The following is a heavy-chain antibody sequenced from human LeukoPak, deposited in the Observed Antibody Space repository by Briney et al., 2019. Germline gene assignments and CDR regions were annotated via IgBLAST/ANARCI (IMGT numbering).Heavy chain of an antibody. CDR2: IWFDGSNI. CDR1: GFNFSSYG. D-gene: IGHD6-19*01. V-gene: IGHV3-33*01. J-gene: IGHJ4*02. CDR3: ARDSLPMAVTGPFDH. Sequence: GGSLRLSCAASGFNFSSYGMHWVRQAPGKGLEWVTSIWFDGSNIHYADSVKGRVIISRDNSRSALYLQMNSLRAEDTAIYYCARDSLPMAVTGPFDHWGQGALVTVSS.